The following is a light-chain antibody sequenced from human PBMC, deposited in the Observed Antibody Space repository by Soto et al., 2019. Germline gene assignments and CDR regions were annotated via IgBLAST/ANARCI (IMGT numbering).Light chain of an antibody. CDR2: SHN. CDR1: SSNIGSNY. J-gene: IGLJ2*01. Sequence: QSVLTQPPSASGTPGQRVTISCSGSSSNIGSNYVYWYQQLPGAAPKLLIYSHNIRPSGVPDRFSGSTSGTSASLAISGRRSEDEANYHCAAWDDSLSGVVFGGGTQLTV. V-gene: IGLV1-47*02. CDR3: AAWDDSLSGVV.